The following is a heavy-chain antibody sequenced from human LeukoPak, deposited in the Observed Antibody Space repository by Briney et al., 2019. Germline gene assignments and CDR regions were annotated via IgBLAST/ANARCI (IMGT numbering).Heavy chain of an antibody. CDR2: INPRGTAT. Sequence: ASVKVSCKASGYSFTSHYMHWVRQAPGQGLEWMGLINPRGTATRYAESFQGRLTLTRDLSTSTDYMELSSLRSDDTAVYFCARDTSEGDYAWWFDPWGQGTLVTVSS. V-gene: IGHV1-46*01. J-gene: IGHJ5*02. CDR1: GYSFTSHY. D-gene: IGHD3-16*01. CDR3: ARDTSEGDYAWWFDP.